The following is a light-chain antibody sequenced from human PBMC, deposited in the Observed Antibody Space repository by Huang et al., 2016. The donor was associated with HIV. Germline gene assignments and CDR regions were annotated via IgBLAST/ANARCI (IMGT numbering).Light chain of an antibody. Sequence: EIVMTQSPATLSVSPGERATLSCRPSQSVRTNLAWYQQNPGQAPRLLIYGASTRATCIPPGFSGSETWTEFPHTVSRLRSEDLAVEYSQRNNRWCGTFGQGTKVEIK. J-gene: IGKJ1*01. CDR2: GAS. CDR1: QSVRTN. CDR3: QRNNRWCGT. V-gene: IGKV3-15*01.